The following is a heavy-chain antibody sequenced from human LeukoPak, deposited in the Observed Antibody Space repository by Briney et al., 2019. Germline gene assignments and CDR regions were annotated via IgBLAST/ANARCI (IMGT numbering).Heavy chain of an antibody. J-gene: IGHJ4*02. CDR2: LSGSGATT. CDR3: ANGKSEFSGGWPRGTF. Sequence: GGSLRLSCAASGFTFSNYAMIWVRQAPGRGLEWVSALSGSGATTYYADSVKGRFTISRDNSKKTLFLQMNSLRAEDTAVYYCANGKSEFSGGWPRGTFWGQGTLVTVSS. V-gene: IGHV3-23*01. CDR1: GFTFSNYA. D-gene: IGHD2-15*01.